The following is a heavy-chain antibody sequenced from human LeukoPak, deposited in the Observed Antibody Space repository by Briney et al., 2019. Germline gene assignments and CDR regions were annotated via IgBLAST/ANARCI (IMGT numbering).Heavy chain of an antibody. J-gene: IGHJ3*02. V-gene: IGHV3-72*01. D-gene: IGHD5-12*01. CDR3: VRSPSSGRAVFDI. CDR2: SRNKANSYTP. CDR1: GFIFSDYY. Sequence: GGSLRLSCAASGFIFSDYYIDWVRQAPGKGLEWVGRSRNKANSYTPEYAASVKGRFTVSRDGSKDSVFLQMSSLKTEDTAVYYCVRSPSSGRAVFDIWGQGTMVTVSS.